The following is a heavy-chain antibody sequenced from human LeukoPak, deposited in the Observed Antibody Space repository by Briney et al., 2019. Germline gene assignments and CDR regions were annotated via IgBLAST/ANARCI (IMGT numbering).Heavy chain of an antibody. CDR3: ARRLNYGDSSRFDP. Sequence: SETLSLTCTVSGASIRSSAYYWGWIRQPPGKELEWIGSIYYSGSTHYTPSLKSRVTMSVDMSKNQFFLKLTSVTAADTAVYYCARRLNYGDSSRFDPWGQGTLVTVSS. D-gene: IGHD2-21*01. CDR2: IYYSGST. CDR1: GASIRSSAYY. V-gene: IGHV4-39*01. J-gene: IGHJ5*02.